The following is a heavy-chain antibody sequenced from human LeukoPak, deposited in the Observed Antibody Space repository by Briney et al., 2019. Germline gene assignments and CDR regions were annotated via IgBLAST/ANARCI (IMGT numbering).Heavy chain of an antibody. CDR1: GGSISSSSYY. Sequence: SETLSLTCTVSGGSISSSSYYWGWIRQPPGKGLEWIGSIYYSGSTYYNPSLKSRVTISVDTSKNQFSLKLGSVTAADTAVYYCARGRYNWNRGVGYFDYWGQGTLVTVSS. CDR2: IYYSGST. J-gene: IGHJ4*02. D-gene: IGHD1-20*01. V-gene: IGHV4-39*07. CDR3: ARGRYNWNRGVGYFDY.